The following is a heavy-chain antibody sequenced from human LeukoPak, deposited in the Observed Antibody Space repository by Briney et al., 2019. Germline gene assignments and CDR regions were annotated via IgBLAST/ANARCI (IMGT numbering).Heavy chain of an antibody. V-gene: IGHV1-69*05. J-gene: IGHJ6*03. D-gene: IGHD2-2*01. CDR1: GGTFSSYA. CDR2: IIPIFGTA. Sequence: SVKVSCKASGGTFSSYAISWVRQAPGQGLEWMGGIIPIFGTANYAQKFQGRATITTDESTSTAYMELSSLRSEDTAVYYCARVHVVVPAAIDYYYMDVWGKGTTVTVSS. CDR3: ARVHVVVPAAIDYYYMDV.